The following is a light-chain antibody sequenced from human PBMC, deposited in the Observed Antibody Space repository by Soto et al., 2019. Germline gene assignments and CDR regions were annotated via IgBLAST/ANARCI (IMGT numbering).Light chain of an antibody. Sequence: DIQMTQSPSSLSASVGDRVTITCRASQGISNYLARYQQKTGKVPKLMIYAASTLQSGVPSRFSSSGSGTDFTHTISSLQPEDGATYCCQKYNSAPRTFGQGTKVEIK. CDR2: AAS. CDR1: QGISNY. J-gene: IGKJ1*01. CDR3: QKYNSAPRT. V-gene: IGKV1-27*01.